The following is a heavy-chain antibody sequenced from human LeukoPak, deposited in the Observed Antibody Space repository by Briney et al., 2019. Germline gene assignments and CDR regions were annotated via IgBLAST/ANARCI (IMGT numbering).Heavy chain of an antibody. Sequence: ASVKVSCKVSGYTLTELSMHWVRQAPGKGLEWMGGFDPEDGETIYAQKFQGRVTMTRDTSTSTVYMELSSLRSEDTAVYYCARGTVTAYEGLGWFWGQGTLVTVSS. CDR1: GYTLTELS. D-gene: IGHD2-21*02. J-gene: IGHJ4*02. CDR2: FDPEDGET. V-gene: IGHV1-24*01. CDR3: ARGTVTAYEGLGWF.